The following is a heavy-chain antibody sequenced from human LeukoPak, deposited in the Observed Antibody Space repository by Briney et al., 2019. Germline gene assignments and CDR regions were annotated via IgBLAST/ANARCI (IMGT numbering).Heavy chain of an antibody. D-gene: IGHD4-17*01. CDR2: ISSSSSYI. CDR3: ARGGSYGDYSRV. CDR1: GFTFRSYS. J-gene: IGHJ6*02. Sequence: PGGSLRLSCAASGFTFRSYSMNWVRQAPGKRLEWVSSISSSSSYIYYADSVKGRFTISRDNAKNSLYLQMNSLRAEDTAVYYCARGGSYGDYSRVWGQGTTVTVSS. V-gene: IGHV3-21*01.